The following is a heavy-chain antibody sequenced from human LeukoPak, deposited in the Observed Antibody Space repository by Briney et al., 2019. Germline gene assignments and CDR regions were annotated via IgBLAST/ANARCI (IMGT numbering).Heavy chain of an antibody. CDR2: ISSSSSYI. V-gene: IGHV3-21*01. D-gene: IGHD3-9*01. CDR3: ARDHNILRYFDWFAGTTGFAP. J-gene: IGHJ5*02. Sequence: KPGGSLRLSCAASGFTFSSYSMTWVRQAPGKGLEWVSSISSSSSYIYYADSVKGRFTISRDNAKNSMYLQMNSLRAEDTAVYYCARDHNILRYFDWFAGTTGFAPWGQGTLVTVSS. CDR1: GFTFSSYS.